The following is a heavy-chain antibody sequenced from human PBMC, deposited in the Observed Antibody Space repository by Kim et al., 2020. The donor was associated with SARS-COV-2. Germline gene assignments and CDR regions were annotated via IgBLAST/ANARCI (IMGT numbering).Heavy chain of an antibody. CDR3: ARVAAPDYDFWSGSIPAEYFQH. Sequence: ASVKVSCKASGYTFTGYYMHWVRQAPGQGLEWMGWINPNSGGTNYAQKFQGRVTMTRDTSISTAYMELSRLRSDDTAVYYCARVAAPDYDFWSGSIPAEYFQHWGQGTLVTVSS. D-gene: IGHD3-3*01. J-gene: IGHJ1*01. V-gene: IGHV1-2*02. CDR2: INPNSGGT. CDR1: GYTFTGYY.